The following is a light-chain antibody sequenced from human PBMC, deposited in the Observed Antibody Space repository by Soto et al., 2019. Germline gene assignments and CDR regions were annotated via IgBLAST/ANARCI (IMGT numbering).Light chain of an antibody. V-gene: IGKV1-27*01. CDR3: QNYNGAPYT. J-gene: IGKJ2*01. Sequence: DIQMTQSPSSLSASVGDRVTITCRASQGISNNLAWYQQKPGKAPKLLIYAASTLQPGVPSRFSGSSSGTDFTLTISGLQPEDIATYYCQNYNGAPYTFGQGTKLEIK. CDR2: AAS. CDR1: QGISNN.